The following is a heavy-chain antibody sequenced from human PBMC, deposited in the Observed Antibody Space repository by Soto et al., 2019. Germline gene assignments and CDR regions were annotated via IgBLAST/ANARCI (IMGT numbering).Heavy chain of an antibody. V-gene: IGHV5-51*01. Sequence: PGESLKISCKGSGYSFTSYWISWVRQMPGKGLEWMGIIYPGDSDTRYSPSFQGQVTISADKSISTAYLQWSSLKASDTAMYYCARHGGNFWSGFVYGMDVWGQGTTVTVSS. J-gene: IGHJ6*02. CDR2: IYPGDSDT. D-gene: IGHD3-3*01. CDR3: ARHGGNFWSGFVYGMDV. CDR1: GYSFTSYW.